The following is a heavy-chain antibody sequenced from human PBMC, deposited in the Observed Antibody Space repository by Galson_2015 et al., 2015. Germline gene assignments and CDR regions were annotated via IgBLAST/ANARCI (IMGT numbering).Heavy chain of an antibody. J-gene: IGHJ5*02. CDR1: GYTFTSYD. CDR2: MNPNSGNT. D-gene: IGHD4-17*01. Sequence: SVKVSCKASGYTFTSYDINWVRQATGQGLEWMGWMNPNSGNTGYAQKFQGRVTMTRNTSISTAYMELSSLRSEDTAVYYCARAPRRVTTYWFDPWGQGTLVTVSS. V-gene: IGHV1-8*01. CDR3: ARAPRRVTTYWFDP.